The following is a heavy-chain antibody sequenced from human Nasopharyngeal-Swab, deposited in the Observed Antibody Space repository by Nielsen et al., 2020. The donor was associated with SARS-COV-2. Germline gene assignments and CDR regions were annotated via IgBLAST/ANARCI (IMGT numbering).Heavy chain of an antibody. CDR1: GFTSGDYA. CDR2: IRSKAYGGTT. J-gene: IGHJ4*02. V-gene: IGHV3-49*03. CDR3: TGDKGYSFDY. Sequence: GESLKISCTASGFTSGDYAMSWFRQAPGKGLEWVGFIRSKAYGGTTEYAASVKGRFTISRDDSKSIAYLQMNSLKTEDTAVYYCTGDKGYSFDYWGQGTLVTVSS. D-gene: IGHD5-18*01.